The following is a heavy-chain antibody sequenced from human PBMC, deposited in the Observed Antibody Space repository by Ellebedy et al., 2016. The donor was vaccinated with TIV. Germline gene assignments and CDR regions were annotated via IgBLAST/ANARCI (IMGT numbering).Heavy chain of an antibody. Sequence: GESLKISCAASGFTVSSKYMSWVRQAPGKGLEWVSVIYYDGNTYHADSVKGRFTISRDNSKNTVYLQMNSLRAEYTAVYYCARDGEGGPYDYWGQGTLVTVSS. V-gene: IGHV3-53*01. D-gene: IGHD3-10*01. CDR1: GFTVSSKY. J-gene: IGHJ4*02. CDR2: IYYDGNT. CDR3: ARDGEGGPYDY.